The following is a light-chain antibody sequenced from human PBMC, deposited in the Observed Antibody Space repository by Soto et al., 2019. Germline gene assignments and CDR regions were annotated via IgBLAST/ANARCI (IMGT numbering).Light chain of an antibody. J-gene: IGKJ2*01. Sequence: DIQMTQSPSTLSASVGDRVTITCRASQSISSWLAWYQQKPGKAPKLMIYKASSLESGVPSRVSGSGSGTEFTLTISSLQPDDFATDDCQQYNSYFFTFGQGTKLEIK. CDR2: KAS. CDR3: QQYNSYFFT. CDR1: QSISSW. V-gene: IGKV1-5*03.